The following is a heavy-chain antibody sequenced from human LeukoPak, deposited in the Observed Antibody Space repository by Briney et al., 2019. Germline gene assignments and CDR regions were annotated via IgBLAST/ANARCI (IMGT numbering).Heavy chain of an antibody. CDR1: GASIRSYY. CDR2: IYTTGST. CDR3: ARDGDSRD. D-gene: IGHD3-22*01. J-gene: IGHJ4*02. V-gene: IGHV4-4*07. Sequence: SETLSLTCTVSGASIRSYYWGWIRQPAGRGLEWIGRIYTTGSTNYNPSLKSRVTMSVDTSKNQFSLKLTSVTAADTAVYYCARDGDSRDWGQGTLVTVSS.